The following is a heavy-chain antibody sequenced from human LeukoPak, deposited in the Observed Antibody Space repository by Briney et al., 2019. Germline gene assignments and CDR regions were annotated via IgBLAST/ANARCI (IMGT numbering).Heavy chain of an antibody. D-gene: IGHD3-22*01. CDR3: AREVHYYDSSGYYVPGD. CDR2: IYYSGST. V-gene: IGHV4-39*07. Sequence: SETLSLTCTVSGGSISSSSYYWGWIRQPPGKGLEWIGSIYYSGSTYYNPSLESRVTISVDTSKNQFSLKLSSVTAADTAVYYCAREVHYYDSSGYYVPGDWGQGTLVTVSS. CDR1: GGSISSSSYY. J-gene: IGHJ4*02.